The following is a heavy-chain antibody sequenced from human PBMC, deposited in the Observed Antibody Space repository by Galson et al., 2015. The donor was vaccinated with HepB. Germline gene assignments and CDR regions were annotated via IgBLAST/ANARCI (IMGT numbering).Heavy chain of an antibody. CDR3: ARVVVRNNYDKSFDY. Sequence: SCKASGYTFTSYYMHWVRQAPGQGLEWMGIINPSGGSTSYAQKLQGRVTMTRDTSTSTVYMELSSLRSEDTAVYYCARVVVRNNYDKSFDYWGQGTLVTVSS. CDR1: GYTFTSYY. V-gene: IGHV1-46*04. CDR2: INPSGGST. D-gene: IGHD3-22*01. J-gene: IGHJ4*02.